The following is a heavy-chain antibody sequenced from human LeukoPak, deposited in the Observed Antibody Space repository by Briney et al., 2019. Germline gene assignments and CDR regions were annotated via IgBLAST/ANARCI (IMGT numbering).Heavy chain of an antibody. V-gene: IGHV3-20*04. CDR3: ARDLEGITGTTPLYYYYYMDV. J-gene: IGHJ6*03. D-gene: IGHD1-7*01. CDR1: GFTFDDYG. Sequence: GGSLRLSCAASGFTFDDYGMSWVRQAPGKGLEWVSGINWNGGSTGYADSVKGRFTISRDNAKNSLYLRMNSLRAEDTALYYCARDLEGITGTTPLYYYYYMDVWGKGTTVTVSS. CDR2: INWNGGST.